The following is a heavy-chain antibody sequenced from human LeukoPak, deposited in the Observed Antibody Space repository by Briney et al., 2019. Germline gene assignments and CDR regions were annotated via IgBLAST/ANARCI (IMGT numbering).Heavy chain of an antibody. Sequence: TSSETLSLTCTVSGGSVSTSDYYWGWIRQSPVKGLEWIGDVFYTGKTNYNPSLRGRATISIDTSKNQFSLKLTYVTAADTAVYYCARVFDYWGQGTLVTVSS. CDR3: ARVFDY. CDR2: VFYTGKT. CDR1: GGSVSTSDYY. J-gene: IGHJ4*02. V-gene: IGHV4-39*07.